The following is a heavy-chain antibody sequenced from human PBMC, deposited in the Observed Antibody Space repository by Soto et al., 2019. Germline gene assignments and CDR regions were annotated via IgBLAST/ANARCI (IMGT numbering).Heavy chain of an antibody. D-gene: IGHD4-4*01. CDR1: GFSFNTYG. CDR2: IWYDGSNE. Sequence: LRLSCAASGFSFNTYGMHWVRQAPGKGLEWVAVIWYDGSNEYYADSVKGRFTISRDNSRNTLFLEMNSLRVEDTAVYYCARGVDQGDYSLCYLHPWGQGTQVTVSS. CDR3: ARGVDQGDYSLCYLHP. J-gene: IGHJ5*02. V-gene: IGHV3-33*01.